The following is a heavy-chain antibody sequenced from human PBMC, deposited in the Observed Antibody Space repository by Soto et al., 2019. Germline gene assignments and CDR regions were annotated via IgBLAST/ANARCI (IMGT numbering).Heavy chain of an antibody. CDR3: ARHGGYGDYVDYFDY. CDR1: GGSISSSSYY. V-gene: IGHV4-39*01. J-gene: IGHJ4*02. D-gene: IGHD4-17*01. CDR2: IYYSGST. Sequence: PSETLSLTCTVSGGSISSSSYYWGWIRQPPGKGLEWIGSIYYSGSTYYNPSLKSRVTISVDTSKNQFSLKLSSVTAADTAVYYCARHGGYGDYVDYFDYWGQGTLVTVSS.